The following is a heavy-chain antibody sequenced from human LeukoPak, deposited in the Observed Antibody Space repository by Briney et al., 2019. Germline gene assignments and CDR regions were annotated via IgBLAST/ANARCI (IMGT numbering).Heavy chain of an antibody. CDR2: IYYSGST. V-gene: IGHV4-59*01. J-gene: IGHJ3*02. Sequence: SENLFLTCTVSCGSLNSYYRGWVPAPPREGLEWIWYIYYSGSTNYNPSLKSRVTISVDTSKNQFSLKLSSVTAADTAVYYCARERYYDSSGYSDAFDIWGQGTMVTVSS. CDR3: ARERYYDSSGYSDAFDI. D-gene: IGHD3-22*01. CDR1: CGSLNSYY.